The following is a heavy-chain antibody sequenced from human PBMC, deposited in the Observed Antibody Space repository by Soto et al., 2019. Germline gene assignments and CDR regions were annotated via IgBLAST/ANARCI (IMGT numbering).Heavy chain of an antibody. CDR1: GGSFSGYY. V-gene: IGHV4-34*01. CDR2: INHSGST. J-gene: IGHJ6*02. D-gene: IGHD3-3*01. CDR3: ARGRAVPIFGVVIRTPTYGMDV. Sequence: ETLSLTCAVYGGSFSGYYWSWIRQPPGKGLEWIGEINHSGSTNYNPSLKSRVTISVDTSKNQFSLKLSSVTAADTAVYYCARGRAVPIFGVVIRTPTYGMDVWGQGTTVTVSS.